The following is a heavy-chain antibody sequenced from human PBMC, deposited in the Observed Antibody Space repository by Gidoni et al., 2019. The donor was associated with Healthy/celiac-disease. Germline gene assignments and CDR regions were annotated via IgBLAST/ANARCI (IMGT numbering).Heavy chain of an antibody. CDR1: GGSISSYY. Sequence: QVQLQESGPGLVKPSETLSLTCTVSGGSISSYYWSWIRQPAGKGLEWIGRIDTSGSTNYNPSLKSRVTMSEDTSKNQFALKLSSVTAADTAVYYCARFFGELSPHYYYGMDVWGQGTTVTVSS. D-gene: IGHD3-10*01. CDR3: ARFFGELSPHYYYGMDV. J-gene: IGHJ6*02. CDR2: IDTSGST. V-gene: IGHV4-4*07.